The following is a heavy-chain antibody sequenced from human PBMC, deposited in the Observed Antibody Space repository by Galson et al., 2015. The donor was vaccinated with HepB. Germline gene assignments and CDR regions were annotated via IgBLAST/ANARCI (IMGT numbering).Heavy chain of an antibody. J-gene: IGHJ4*02. V-gene: IGHV3-53*01. CDR2: IYSDDST. D-gene: IGHD3-3*02. CDR3: ARHSDYFDC. Sequence: SLRLSCAASGFSVINNYMSWVRQAPGKGLEWVSVIYSDDSTYYADSVKGRFTISGDDSKNTLYLQMNSLRAEDTAVYYCARHSDYFDCWGQGTRVTVSS. CDR1: GFSVINNY.